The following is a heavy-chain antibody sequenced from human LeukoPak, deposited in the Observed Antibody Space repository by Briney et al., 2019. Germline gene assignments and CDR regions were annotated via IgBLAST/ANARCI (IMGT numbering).Heavy chain of an antibody. CDR2: ISYDGSNK. CDR3: AKEDSGSYAHMDD. CDR1: GFTFSSYA. J-gene: IGHJ6*03. Sequence: TEGSLRLSCAASGFTFSSYAMHWVRQAPGKGLEWVAVISYDGSNKYYADSVKGRFTISRDNAKNSLYLQMNSLRVEDTAVYYCAKEDSGSYAHMDDWGKGTTVTVSS. V-gene: IGHV3-30-3*01. D-gene: IGHD1-26*01.